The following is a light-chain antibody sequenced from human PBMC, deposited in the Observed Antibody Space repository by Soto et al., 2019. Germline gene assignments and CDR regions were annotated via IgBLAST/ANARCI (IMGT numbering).Light chain of an antibody. V-gene: IGLV1-51*01. J-gene: IGLJ2*01. CDR1: SSNIGNNY. Sequence: QSVLTQPPSVSAAPGQKVTISCSGSSSNIGNNYVSWYQQLPGTAPKLLIYDNNKPPSGIPDRFSGYKSATSATLGITGLQTGDEADYYCGTWDSSLSAPVFGGGTKLTVL. CDR2: DNN. CDR3: GTWDSSLSAPV.